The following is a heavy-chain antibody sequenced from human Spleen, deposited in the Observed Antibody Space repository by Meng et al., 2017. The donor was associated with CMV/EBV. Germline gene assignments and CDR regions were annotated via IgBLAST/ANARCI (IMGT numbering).Heavy chain of an antibody. V-gene: IGHV3-15*01. CDR1: GFTFSNAW. D-gene: IGHD1-26*01. CDR3: TTDGGGGSYGMDV. J-gene: IGHJ6*02. Sequence: GGSLRPSCAASGFTFSNAWMSWVRQAPGKGLEWVGRIKSKTDGGTTDYAAPVKGRFTISRDDSKNTLYLQMNSLKTEDTAVYYCTTDGGGGSYGMDVWGQGTTVTVSS. CDR2: IKSKTDGGTT.